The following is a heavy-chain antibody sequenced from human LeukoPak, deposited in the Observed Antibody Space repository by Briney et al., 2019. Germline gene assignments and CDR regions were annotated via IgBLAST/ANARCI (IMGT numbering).Heavy chain of an antibody. CDR2: IYHSGST. D-gene: IGHD3-22*01. J-gene: IGHJ1*01. CDR1: GYSISSGYH. Sequence: SETLSLTCTVSGYSISSGYHWGWIRQPPGKGLEWIGSIYHSGSTYYNPSLKSRVTISVDTSKNQFSLKLRSVTAADTAVYYCARVVQSTDSSGFYLPEYYQHWGQGTLVTVSS. CDR3: ARVVQSTDSSGFYLPEYYQH. V-gene: IGHV4-38-2*02.